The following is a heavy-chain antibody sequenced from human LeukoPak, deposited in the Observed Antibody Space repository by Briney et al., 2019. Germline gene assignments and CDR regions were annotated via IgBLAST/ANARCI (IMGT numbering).Heavy chain of an antibody. CDR2: IWNDGGNK. V-gene: IGHV3-33*08. Sequence: SGGSLRLSCAASGFTFSSYSMNWVRQAPGKGLEWVALIWNDGGNKYYADSVKGRFTISRDNPKNTLYLQMNSLKAEDTAMYYCARDRGYSYGHPLDYWGQGTLVTVSS. D-gene: IGHD5-18*01. CDR1: GFTFSSYS. CDR3: ARDRGYSYGHPLDY. J-gene: IGHJ4*02.